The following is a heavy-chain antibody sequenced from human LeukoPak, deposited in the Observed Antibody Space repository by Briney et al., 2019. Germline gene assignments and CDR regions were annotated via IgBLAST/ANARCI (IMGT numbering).Heavy chain of an antibody. CDR1: GYTFTGYY. V-gene: IGHV1-2*02. CDR3: ASEGPGGDCPLDY. D-gene: IGHD2-21*02. Sequence: VASVKVSCKASGYTFTGYYMHWVRQAPGQGLEWMGWLNPNSGGTNYAQKFQGRVTMTRDTSISTAYMELSRLRSDDTAVYYCASEGPGGDCPLDYWGQGPLVTVSS. J-gene: IGHJ4*02. CDR2: LNPNSGGT.